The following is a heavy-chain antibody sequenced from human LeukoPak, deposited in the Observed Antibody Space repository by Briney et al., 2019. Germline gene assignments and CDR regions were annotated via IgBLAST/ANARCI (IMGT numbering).Heavy chain of an antibody. CDR3: ARGAFSYYSSSWLTYFDY. CDR2: ISYDGSNK. D-gene: IGHD6-13*01. CDR1: GFTFSSYA. V-gene: IGHV3-30-3*01. J-gene: IGHJ4*02. Sequence: GGSLRLSCAASGFTFSSYAMHWVRQAPGKGLEWVAVISYDGSNKYYADSVKGRFTISRDNSKNTLYLQMNSLRAEDTAVYYCARGAFSYYSSSWLTYFDYWGQGTLVTVS.